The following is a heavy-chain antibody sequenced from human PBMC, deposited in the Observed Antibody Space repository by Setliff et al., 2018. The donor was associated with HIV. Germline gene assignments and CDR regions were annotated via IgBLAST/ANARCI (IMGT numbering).Heavy chain of an antibody. D-gene: IGHD3-9*01. Sequence: SETLSLTCTVSGVSISSGGYYWSWIRQHPGKGLEWIGYIYYSGSTYQNPSLKSRVTISVDTSKNQFSLKLSSVTAADTAVYYCARRNYDILTGFYGGLGWGQGTLVTVSS. CDR2: IYYSGST. CDR3: ARRNYDILTGFYGGLG. J-gene: IGHJ4*02. CDR1: GVSISSGGYY. V-gene: IGHV4-31*03.